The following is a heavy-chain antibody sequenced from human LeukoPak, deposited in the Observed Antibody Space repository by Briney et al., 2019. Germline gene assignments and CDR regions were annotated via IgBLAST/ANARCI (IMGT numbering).Heavy chain of an antibody. Sequence: GGSLRLSCAASGFTFSSYGMHWVRQAPGKGLEWVAFIRYDGSNKYYADSVKGRFTISRDNSKNTLYLQMNSLRAEDTAVYYCAKVAQPYYYYYGMDVWGQGTKVTVS. CDR3: AKVAQPYYYYYGMDV. CDR2: IRYDGSNK. CDR1: GFTFSSYG. V-gene: IGHV3-30*02. J-gene: IGHJ6*02.